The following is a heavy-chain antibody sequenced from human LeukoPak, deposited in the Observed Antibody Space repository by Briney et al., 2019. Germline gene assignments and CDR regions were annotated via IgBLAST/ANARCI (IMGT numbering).Heavy chain of an antibody. V-gene: IGHV1-24*01. D-gene: IGHD6-13*01. Sequence: ASVTVSCKVSGYTLTELSMHWVRQAPGKGLEWMGGFDPEDGETIYAQKFQGRVTMTEDTSTDTAYMELSSLRSEDTAVYYCATGIAAVNWFDPWGQGTLVTVSS. CDR3: ATGIAAVNWFDP. J-gene: IGHJ5*02. CDR2: FDPEDGET. CDR1: GYTLTELS.